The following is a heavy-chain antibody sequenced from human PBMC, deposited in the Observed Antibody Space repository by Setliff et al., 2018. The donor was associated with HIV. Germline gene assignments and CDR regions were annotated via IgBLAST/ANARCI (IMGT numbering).Heavy chain of an antibody. J-gene: IGHJ5*02. D-gene: IGHD3-22*01. CDR1: GGSFSGYY. V-gene: IGHV4-34*01. Sequence: KPSETLSLTCAVYGGSFSGYYWGWFRQPPGEGLEWIGSIYYSGTTYYAPSLETRLTISVDTSTNQFSLKLTSVTAADTAMYFCAGDSGYPSNWFDPWGQGILVTVSS. CDR2: IYYSGTT. CDR3: AGDSGYPSNWFDP.